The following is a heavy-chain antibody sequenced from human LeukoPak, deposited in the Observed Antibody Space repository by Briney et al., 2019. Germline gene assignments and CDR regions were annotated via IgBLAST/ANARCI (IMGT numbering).Heavy chain of an antibody. CDR1: GGSIYISNYF. CDR3: ARDSPPYDFWSGIGFDP. CDR2: ISYSAST. D-gene: IGHD3-3*01. V-gene: IGHV4-39*07. J-gene: IGHJ5*02. Sequence: SETLSLTCTVSGGSIYISNYFWAWIRQPPGKGLEWIGTISYSASTYYNPSLKSRVTISADTSKTQFSLKLSSVTAADTAVYYCARDSPPYDFWSGIGFDPWGQGTLVTVSS.